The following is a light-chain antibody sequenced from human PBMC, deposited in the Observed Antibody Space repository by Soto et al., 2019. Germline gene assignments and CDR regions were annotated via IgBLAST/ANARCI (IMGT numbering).Light chain of an antibody. J-gene: IGLJ2*01. V-gene: IGLV2-14*01. CDR2: EVS. Sequence: QSALTQPASVSGSPGQSITISCTGTSSDVGVFNYVSWYQQHPGKAPKLMIYEVSNRPSGVSNRFSGSKSGNTASLTISGLQAEDEADYFCSSYTSSSHVVFGGGTKVTVL. CDR3: SSYTSSSHVV. CDR1: SSDVGVFNY.